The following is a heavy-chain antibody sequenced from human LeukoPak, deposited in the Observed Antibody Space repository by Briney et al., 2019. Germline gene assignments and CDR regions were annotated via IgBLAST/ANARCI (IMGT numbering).Heavy chain of an antibody. J-gene: IGHJ3*02. V-gene: IGHV3-48*01. CDR2: ISSSSSSI. CDR3: ARDAPTAQATPDAFDI. CDR1: GFTFSSYN. Sequence: PGGSLRLSCAASGFTFSSYNMNWVRQAPGKGLEWVSYISSSSSSIYYADSVKGRFTISRDNAKNSLYLQMNSLRAEDTAVYYCARDAPTAQATPDAFDIWGQGTMVTVSS. D-gene: IGHD1-26*01.